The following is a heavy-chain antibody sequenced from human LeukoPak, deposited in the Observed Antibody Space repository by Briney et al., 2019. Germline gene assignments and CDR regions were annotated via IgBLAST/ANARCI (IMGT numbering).Heavy chain of an antibody. Sequence: SETLSLTCTVSGGSISSRSYYWGWIRQPPGKGLEWIGIIYHSGSTNYNPSLKSRVTISVDKSKNQFSLKLSSVTAADTAVYYCARAVTGTTSNYYYYMDVWGKGTTVTVSS. CDR1: GGSISSRSYY. CDR3: ARAVTGTTSNYYYYMDV. CDR2: IYHSGST. J-gene: IGHJ6*03. V-gene: IGHV4-39*07. D-gene: IGHD1-7*01.